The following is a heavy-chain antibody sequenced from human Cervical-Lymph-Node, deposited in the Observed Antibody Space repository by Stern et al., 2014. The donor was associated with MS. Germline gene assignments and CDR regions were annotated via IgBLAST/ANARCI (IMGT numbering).Heavy chain of an antibody. V-gene: IGHV4-61*08. CDR1: GGSVSSDAYY. CDR2: IYHSGSS. Sequence: VQLVESVPGLVKPSETLSLTCTVSGGSVSSDAYYWIWIRQSPGKGLEWVGYIYHSGSSSDDPSLKSRVTMSVDTSKNQFSLRLTSVTAADTAVYYCGKQVREWGRGTLVTVSS. CDR3: GKQVRE. J-gene: IGHJ4*02.